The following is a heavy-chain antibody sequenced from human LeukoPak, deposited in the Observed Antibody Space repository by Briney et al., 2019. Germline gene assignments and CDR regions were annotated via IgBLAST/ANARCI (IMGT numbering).Heavy chain of an antibody. Sequence: SRGSLRLSCAASGFTVSNDYMAWVRQAPGRGLEWVSLIYGDGTTFYTDSVKGRFTISRDNFKNTLYLQMSSLRPEDTALYYCARDRAGAQSWVALDPWGQGTLVTVSS. CDR2: IYGDGTT. CDR3: ARDRAGAQSWVALDP. V-gene: IGHV3-66*02. CDR1: GFTVSNDY. D-gene: IGHD3-10*01. J-gene: IGHJ5*02.